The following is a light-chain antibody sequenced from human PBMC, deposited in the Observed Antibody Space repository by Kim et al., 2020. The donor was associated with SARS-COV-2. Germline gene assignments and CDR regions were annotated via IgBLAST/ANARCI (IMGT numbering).Light chain of an antibody. CDR1: QDINNY. V-gene: IGKV1-33*01. J-gene: IGKJ4*01. CDR3: QQYDNLPFT. CDR2: DVS. Sequence: AAVGERVTITCQASQDINNYLNWYQQKPGKAPNLLIYDVSNLATGVPSRFSGSRSGTDFTLTISSLQPEDFATYYCQQYDNLPFTFGGGTKVDIK.